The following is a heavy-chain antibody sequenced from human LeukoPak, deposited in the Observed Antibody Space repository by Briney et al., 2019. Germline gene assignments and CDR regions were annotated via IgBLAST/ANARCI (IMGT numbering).Heavy chain of an antibody. Sequence: PSETRSLTCSVSRGSISSSSHYWGWIRQPPGKGLEWIGSVYYSGDTYYNPSLKSRVTISVDTSKNQFSLKVTPVTAADTAVYYCARSTTIPYHAFDIWGQGTMVTVSS. D-gene: IGHD3-3*01. CDR1: RGSISSSSHY. V-gene: IGHV4-39*01. J-gene: IGHJ3*02. CDR2: VYYSGDT. CDR3: ARSTTIPYHAFDI.